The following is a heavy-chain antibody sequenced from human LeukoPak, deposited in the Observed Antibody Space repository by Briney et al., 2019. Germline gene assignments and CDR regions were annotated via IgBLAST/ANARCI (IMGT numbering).Heavy chain of an antibody. J-gene: IGHJ4*02. V-gene: IGHV3-23*01. CDR2: ISGSGGST. CDR1: GFTFSSYA. Sequence: GGSLRLSCAASGFTFSSYAMSWVRQTPGKGLEWVSAISGSGGSTYYADSVKGRFTISRDNSKNTLYLQMNSLRAEDTAVYYCAKDARVRGVITLDYWGQGTLVTVSS. D-gene: IGHD3-10*01. CDR3: AKDARVRGVITLDY.